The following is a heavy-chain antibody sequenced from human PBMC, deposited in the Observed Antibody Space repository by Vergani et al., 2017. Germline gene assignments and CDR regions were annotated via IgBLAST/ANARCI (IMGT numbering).Heavy chain of an antibody. V-gene: IGHV3-64*04. D-gene: IGHD2-15*01. CDR1: GFTFSSYA. CDR2: ISSNGGST. CDR3: AKGSKVVVAALHYFDY. Sequence: VQLVESGGGLVQPGGSLRLSCSASGFTFSSYAMHWVRQAPGKGLEYVSAISSNGGSTYYADSVKGRFTISRDNSKNTLYLQMNSLRAEDTAVYYCAKGSKVVVAALHYFDYWGQGTLVTVSS. J-gene: IGHJ4*02.